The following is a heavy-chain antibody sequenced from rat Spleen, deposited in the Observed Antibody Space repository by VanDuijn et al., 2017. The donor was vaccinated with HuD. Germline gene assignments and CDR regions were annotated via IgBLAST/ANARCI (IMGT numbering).Heavy chain of an antibody. CDR2: ITNSGGST. D-gene: IGHD1-2*01. CDR1: GFTFSNYG. V-gene: IGHV5-19*01. J-gene: IGHJ3*01. CDR3: ATGLFPRAAIFAH. Sequence: EVQLVESGGGLVQPGRSLKLSCAASGFTFSNYGMAWVRQAPTKGLEWVASITNSGGSTYYRDSVKGRFTISRDNAKSPLYLQIDSLRSEDTATYYCATGLFPRAAIFAHWGQGTLVTVSS.